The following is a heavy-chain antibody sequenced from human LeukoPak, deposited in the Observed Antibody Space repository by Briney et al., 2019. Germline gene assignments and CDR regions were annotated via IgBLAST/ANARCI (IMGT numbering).Heavy chain of an antibody. V-gene: IGHV3-21*01. D-gene: IGHD1-1*01. CDR2: IGISSNKI. Sequence: GGSLRLSCAASGFTFSDYSVNWVRHAPGKGLEWVSSIGISSNKIYYADSVKGRFIISRDNAKNSLYLQMNSLRAEDTAVYYCARDLRATTSPGSPQYWGQGTLVTVSS. CDR3: ARDLRATTSPGSPQY. J-gene: IGHJ4*02. CDR1: GFTFSDYS.